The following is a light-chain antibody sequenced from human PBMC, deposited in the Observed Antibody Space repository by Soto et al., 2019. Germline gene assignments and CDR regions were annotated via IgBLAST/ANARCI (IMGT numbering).Light chain of an antibody. V-gene: IGKV1-5*03. CDR3: QQFNTSPWT. Sequence: DIQMTQSPSSVSASVGDRFTITCRASQGISSWLAWYQQKPGKAPKLLIYKSSILESGVPSRFSGSGSGTEFTLTISSLQPDDFATYYCQQFNTSPWTLGQGTKVDI. J-gene: IGKJ1*01. CDR1: QGISSW. CDR2: KSS.